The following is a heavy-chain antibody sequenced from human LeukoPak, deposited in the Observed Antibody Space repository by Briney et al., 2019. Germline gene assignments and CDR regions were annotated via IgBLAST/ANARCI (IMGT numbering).Heavy chain of an antibody. Sequence: ASVKVSCKASGGTFSSYAISWVRQAPGQGLEWMGGIIPIFGTANYAQKFQGRVTITADESTSTAYMELSSLRSEDTAVYYCAREGFPPKISDFWSGLGPYYYYGMDVWGQGTTVTVSS. CDR1: GGTFSSYA. CDR3: AREGFPPKISDFWSGLGPYYYYGMDV. CDR2: IIPIFGTA. J-gene: IGHJ6*02. D-gene: IGHD3-3*01. V-gene: IGHV1-69*13.